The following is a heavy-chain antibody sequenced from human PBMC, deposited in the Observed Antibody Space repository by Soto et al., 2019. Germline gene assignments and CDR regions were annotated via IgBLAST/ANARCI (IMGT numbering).Heavy chain of an antibody. CDR1: GYTFTNYG. CDR3: ASDLSTKVTSPFNWFDP. D-gene: IGHD4-17*01. J-gene: IGHJ5*02. Sequence: ASVKVSCKASGYTFTNYGITWVRQAPGQGLEWMGWISAYNGNTNYAQKFQGRVTMTTDTSTSTAYMELRSLRSDDTAVYYCASDLSTKVTSPFNWFDPWGQGTMVTVYS. CDR2: ISAYNGNT. V-gene: IGHV1-18*01.